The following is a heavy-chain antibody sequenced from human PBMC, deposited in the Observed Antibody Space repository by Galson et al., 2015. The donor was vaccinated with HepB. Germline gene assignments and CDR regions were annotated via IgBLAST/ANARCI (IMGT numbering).Heavy chain of an antibody. CDR1: GFTFSSYS. CDR2: ISSSSSYI. D-gene: IGHD5-12*01. Sequence: SLRLSCAASGFTFSSYSMNWVRQAPGKGLEWVSSISSSSSYIYYADSVKGRFTISRDNAKNSLYLQMNSLRAEDTAVYYCARDLGIVATNDAFDIWGQGTMVTVST. CDR3: ARDLGIVATNDAFDI. V-gene: IGHV3-21*01. J-gene: IGHJ3*02.